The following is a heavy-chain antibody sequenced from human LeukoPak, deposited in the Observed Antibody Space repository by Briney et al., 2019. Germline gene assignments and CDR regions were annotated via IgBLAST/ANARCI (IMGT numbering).Heavy chain of an antibody. CDR3: ARAFNWGESWYFDL. CDR1: GYTFTGYY. J-gene: IGHJ2*01. Sequence: GASVKVSCKASGYTFTGYYMHWVRQAPGQGLEWMGWINPNSGGTNYAQKFQGRVTMTRDTSISTAYMELSRLRSDDTAVYYCARAFNWGESWYFDLWGRGTLVTVSS. V-gene: IGHV1-2*02. CDR2: INPNSGGT. D-gene: IGHD7-27*01.